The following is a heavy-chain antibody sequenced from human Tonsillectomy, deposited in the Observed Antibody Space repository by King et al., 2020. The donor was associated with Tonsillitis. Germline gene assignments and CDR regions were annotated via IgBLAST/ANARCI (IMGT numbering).Heavy chain of an antibody. Sequence: QAQLVQSGAEGKKPGASLKVSCKASGGTFNNYGISWVRQAPGQGLEWMGGIIPTFGATNYAQKFQGRVTITADESTRTAYMELSSLRSDDTAVYYCARRGIINYGMDVWGQGTTVIVSS. CDR1: GGTFNNYG. D-gene: IGHD2-15*01. CDR3: ARRGIINYGMDV. V-gene: IGHV1-69*01. CDR2: IIPTFGAT. J-gene: IGHJ6*02.